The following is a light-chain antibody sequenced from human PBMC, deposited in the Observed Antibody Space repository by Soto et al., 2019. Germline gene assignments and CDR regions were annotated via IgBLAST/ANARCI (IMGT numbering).Light chain of an antibody. CDR2: EVT. J-gene: IGLJ3*02. CDR1: SSDVGGYNF. Sequence: QSVLTQPASVSGSLGQSITITCTGSSSDVGGYNFASWYQQHPGKAPRILISEVTKRPSGVSDRFSGSKSGNTASLTISGLQADDEADYHCSSYTDTTTRGVVFGGGTKLTVL. CDR3: SSYTDTTTRGVV. V-gene: IGLV2-14*01.